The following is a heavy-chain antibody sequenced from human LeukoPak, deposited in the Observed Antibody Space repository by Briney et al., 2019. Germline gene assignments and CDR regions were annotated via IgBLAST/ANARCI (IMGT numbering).Heavy chain of an antibody. J-gene: IGHJ4*02. Sequence: SETLSLTCTVSGGSISSYYWSWIRQPPGKGLEWIGYIYYSGSTNYNPSLKSRVTISVDTSKNQFSLKLSSVTAADTAVYYCARAGQQLVQGHFDYWGQGTLVTVSS. CDR1: GGSISSYY. V-gene: IGHV4-59*01. D-gene: IGHD6-13*01. CDR3: ARAGQQLVQGHFDY. CDR2: IYYSGST.